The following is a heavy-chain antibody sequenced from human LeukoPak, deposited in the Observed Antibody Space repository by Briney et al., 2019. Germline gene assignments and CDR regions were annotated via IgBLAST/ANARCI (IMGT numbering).Heavy chain of an antibody. J-gene: IGHJ4*02. D-gene: IGHD4-11*01. CDR2: INPSGGST. CDR3: ARDEGGSVTPFDY. Sequence: ASVKXXCKASXXTFTSYYMHGVRQARGQGGEGMGIINPSGGSTSYAQKFEGRGTITRDTTKSTVYMELSSLRSEDTAVYYCARDEGGSVTPFDYWGQGTLVTVSS. V-gene: IGHV1-46*03. CDR1: XXTFTSYY.